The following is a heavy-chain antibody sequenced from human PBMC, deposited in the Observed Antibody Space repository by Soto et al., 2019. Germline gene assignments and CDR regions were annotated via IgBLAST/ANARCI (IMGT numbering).Heavy chain of an antibody. J-gene: IGHJ6*02. D-gene: IGHD4-17*01. V-gene: IGHV5-51*01. CDR3: ARSNDYGDYYYYGMDV. CDR2: IYPGDSDT. Sequence: GESLKISCKGSGYSFTSYWIGWVRQMPGKGLEWMGIIYPGDSDTRYSPSFQGQVTISADKSISTAYLQWSSLKASDTAMYYCARSNDYGDYYYYGMDVWGQGTTVTVSS. CDR1: GYSFTSYW.